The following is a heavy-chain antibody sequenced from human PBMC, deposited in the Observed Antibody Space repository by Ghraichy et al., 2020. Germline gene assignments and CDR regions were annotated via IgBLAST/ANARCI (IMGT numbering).Heavy chain of an antibody. CDR1: GFTFSSYG. V-gene: IGHV3-23*01. J-gene: IGHJ4*02. CDR2: SGFNGES. CDR3: TKEVDGSLDY. Sequence: GGSLRLSCAASGFTFSSYGMSWVRQVPGKGLEWVSRSGFNGESYYADSVKGRFTVSRDNSKHTMYLQMDSLRVDDTAVYYCTKEVDGSLDYWGQGTLVTVSS. D-gene: IGHD1-26*01.